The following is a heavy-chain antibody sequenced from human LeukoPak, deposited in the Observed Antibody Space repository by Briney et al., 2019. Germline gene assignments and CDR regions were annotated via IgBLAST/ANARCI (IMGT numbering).Heavy chain of an antibody. V-gene: IGHV3-21*04. J-gene: IGHJ5*02. CDR2: ICSSSSTT. Sequence: GGSLRLSCAVSGCTFSTYTMNCVRHAPGEGLEWVSSICSSSSTTHYPDPVEGRFTISRDNAKNSLYLQINSLRGEDTAGYYCAKERGGYYDSSGYNWFDPWGQGTLVTVSS. D-gene: IGHD3-22*01. CDR3: AKERGGYYDSSGYNWFDP. CDR1: GCTFSTYT.